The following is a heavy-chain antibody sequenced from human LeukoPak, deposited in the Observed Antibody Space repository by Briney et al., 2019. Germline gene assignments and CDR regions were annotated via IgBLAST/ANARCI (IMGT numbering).Heavy chain of an antibody. CDR3: ARHLGYGDYYFYGMDV. J-gene: IGHJ6*02. Sequence: SETLSLTCTVSGGSISSYYWSWIRQPPGKGLEWIGYIYNSGSTNYNPSLKSRVTISVDTSKNQFSLKLSSVTAADTAVYYCARHLGYGDYYFYGMDVWAKGPRSPSP. CDR1: GGSISSYY. V-gene: IGHV4-59*01. D-gene: IGHD4-17*01. CDR2: IYNSGST.